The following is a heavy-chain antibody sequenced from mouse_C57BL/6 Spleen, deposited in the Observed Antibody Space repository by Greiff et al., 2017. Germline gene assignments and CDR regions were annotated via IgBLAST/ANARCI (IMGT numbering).Heavy chain of an antibody. CDR3: ANYYGSSPWYFDV. CDR2: IHPNSGST. CDR1: GYTFTSYW. J-gene: IGHJ1*03. Sequence: LQQPGAELVKPGASVKLSCKASGYTFTSYWMHWVKQRPGQGLEWIGMIHPNSGSTNYNEKFKSKATLTVDTSSSTAYMQLSSLTSEDSAVYYCANYYGSSPWYFDVWSTGTTVTVSS. V-gene: IGHV1-64*01. D-gene: IGHD1-1*01.